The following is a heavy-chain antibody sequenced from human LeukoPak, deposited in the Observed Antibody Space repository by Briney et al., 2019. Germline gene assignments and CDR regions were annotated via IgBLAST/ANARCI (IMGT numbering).Heavy chain of an antibody. CDR2: ISAYNGHT. CDR1: GYTFTSYG. J-gene: IGHJ4*02. V-gene: IGHV1-18*01. Sequence: ASVKVSCEASGYTFTSYGISWVRQARGQGLEWMGWISAYNGHTNYAQRLQVRVTMTTDTSTSTAYMELRSLRSDDTAVYYCAREGGYSGYVAYWGQGTLVTVSS. CDR3: AREGGYSGYVAY. D-gene: IGHD5-12*01.